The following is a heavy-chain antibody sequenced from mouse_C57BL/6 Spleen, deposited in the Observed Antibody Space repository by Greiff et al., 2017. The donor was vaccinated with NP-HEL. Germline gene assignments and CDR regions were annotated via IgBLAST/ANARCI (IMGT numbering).Heavy chain of an antibody. V-gene: IGHV1-50*01. CDR1: GYTFTSYW. Sequence: VQLQQPGAELVKPGASVKLSCKASGYTFTSYWMQWVKQRPGQGLEWIGEIDPSDSYTNYNQKFKGKATLTVDTSSSTAYMQLSSLTSEDSAVYYCARGLYFDVWGTGTTVTVSS. CDR3: ARGLYFDV. CDR2: IDPSDSYT. J-gene: IGHJ1*03. D-gene: IGHD3-1*01.